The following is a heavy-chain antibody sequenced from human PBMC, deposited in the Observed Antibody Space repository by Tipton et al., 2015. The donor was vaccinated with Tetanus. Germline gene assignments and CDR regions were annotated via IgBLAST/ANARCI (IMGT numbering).Heavy chain of an antibody. CDR1: GFTFTSSA. CDR3: AAKRESSGWLGYWYFDL. CDR2: IVVGSGNT. J-gene: IGHJ2*01. V-gene: IGHV1-58*01. Sequence: QLVQSGPEVKKPGTSVKVSCKASGFTFTSSAVQWVRQARGQRLEWIGWIVVGSGNTNYAQKFQERVTITRDMSTSTAYMELSSLRSEDTAVYYCAAKRESSGWLGYWYFDLWGRGTLVTVSS. D-gene: IGHD6-19*01.